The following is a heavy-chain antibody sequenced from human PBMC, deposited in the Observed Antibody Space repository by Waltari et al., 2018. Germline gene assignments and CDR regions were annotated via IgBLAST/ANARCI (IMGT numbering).Heavy chain of an antibody. J-gene: IGHJ4*02. CDR3: ARGLHRTAWIVDY. CDR1: GSTFTNYG. CDR2: INTDNGDT. V-gene: IGHV1-3*04. D-gene: IGHD1-1*01. Sequence: QVQLVQSGAEVEKPGASVKVSCMTSGSTFTNYGIHWVRQAPGQRLGWIGLINTDNGDTQFSPKFQIRVTFTRDTFASTVYMELSSLTSEDTAVYYCARGLHRTAWIVDYWGQGTLVTVSS.